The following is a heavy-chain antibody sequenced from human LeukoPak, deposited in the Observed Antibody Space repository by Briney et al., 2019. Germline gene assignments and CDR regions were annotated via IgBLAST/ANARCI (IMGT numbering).Heavy chain of an antibody. D-gene: IGHD2-2*01. Sequence: GGSLRLSCAASGFTFSSYAMSWVRQALGKGLEWVSAISGSGGSTYYADSVKGRFTISRDNSKNTLYLQMNSLRAEDTAVYYCAKGPTGWPAAPFDYWGQGTLVTVSS. J-gene: IGHJ4*02. CDR2: ISGSGGST. CDR3: AKGPTGWPAAPFDY. V-gene: IGHV3-23*01. CDR1: GFTFSSYA.